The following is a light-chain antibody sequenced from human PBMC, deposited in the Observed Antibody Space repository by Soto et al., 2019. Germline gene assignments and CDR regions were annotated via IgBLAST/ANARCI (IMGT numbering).Light chain of an antibody. CDR3: QQRSNWPLT. CDR1: QSIDSRY. V-gene: IGKV3-11*01. J-gene: IGKJ4*01. Sequence: EIVFTQSPGILSLSPGERATLSCRASQSIDSRYLAWYQQKPGQAPRLLIYDASNRATGIPARFSGSGSGTDFTLTISSLEPEDFAVYYCQQRSNWPLTVGGGTKVDIK. CDR2: DAS.